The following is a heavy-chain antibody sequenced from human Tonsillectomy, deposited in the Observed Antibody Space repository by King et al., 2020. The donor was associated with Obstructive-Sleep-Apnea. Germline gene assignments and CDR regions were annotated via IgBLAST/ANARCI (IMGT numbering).Heavy chain of an antibody. D-gene: IGHD4-17*01. CDR2: ITGSGAST. J-gene: IGHJ5*02. Sequence: EGQLVQSGGGLVQPGGSLGLSCAASGFTFNIYAMSWVRQAPGKGLEWVSGITGSGASTYYADSVKGRFTISRDNSKNTLYLQMNSLRAEDTAVYYCAKDRYSYGDFTQPYRRTGWFDPWGQGTLVTVSS. V-gene: IGHV3-23*04. CDR3: AKDRYSYGDFTQPYRRTGWFDP. CDR1: GFTFNIYA.